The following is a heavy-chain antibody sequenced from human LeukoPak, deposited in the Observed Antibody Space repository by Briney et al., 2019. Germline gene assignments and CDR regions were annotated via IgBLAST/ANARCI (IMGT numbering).Heavy chain of an antibody. CDR1: GYTFTKNF. CDR3: ARDDYGDLQYFEN. Sequence: ASVKVSCEASGYTFTKNFLHWVRQAPGQGLEWMGWINPNDGGTLYAQKFQGRVTMTTDTSIATAYMEMSTLTSDDTAVYYCARDDYGDLQYFENWGQGTLVTVSS. CDR2: INPNDGGT. V-gene: IGHV1-2*02. J-gene: IGHJ4*02. D-gene: IGHD4-17*01.